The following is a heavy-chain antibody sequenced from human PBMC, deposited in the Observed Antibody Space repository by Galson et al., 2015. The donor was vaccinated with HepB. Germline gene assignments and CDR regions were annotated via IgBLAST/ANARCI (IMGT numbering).Heavy chain of an antibody. CDR1: GFTVSNNY. V-gene: IGHV3-66*01. Sequence: SLRLSCAASGFTVSNNYMSWVRQAPGKRLEWVSVTSSGGITYYTDSVKGRFTISRDNAKNSMYLHMNSLRVEDTAVYYCASSYDSSGYHAFDLWGQGTMVTVSS. CDR3: ASSYDSSGYHAFDL. D-gene: IGHD3-22*01. J-gene: IGHJ3*01. CDR2: TSSGGIT.